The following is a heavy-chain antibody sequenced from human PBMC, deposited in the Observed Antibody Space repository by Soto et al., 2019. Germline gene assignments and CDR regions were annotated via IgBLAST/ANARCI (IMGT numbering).Heavy chain of an antibody. V-gene: IGHV1-2*02. J-gene: IGHJ4*02. D-gene: IGHD1-26*01. CDR2: INPNNDGT. CDR1: GNTFTGYY. Sequence: ASVKVSCKASGNTFTGYYIHWVRQAPGQGLEWMGWINPNNDGTTYGEKFQGRVTMTRDTSTSTAYMELSRLRSDDTAVYYCARDLGGSRDSCGPRTLVTVSS. CDR3: ARDLGGSRDS.